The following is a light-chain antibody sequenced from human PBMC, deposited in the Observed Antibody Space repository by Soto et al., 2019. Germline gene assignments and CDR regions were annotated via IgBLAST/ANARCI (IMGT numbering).Light chain of an antibody. CDR3: SSYTSSSTLV. CDR1: SSDVGGYNY. CDR2: DVS. V-gene: IGLV2-14*01. J-gene: IGLJ2*01. Sequence: QSALTQPASVSGSPGLSITISCTGTSSDVGGYNYVSWYQQHPGKAPKLMIYDVSNRPSGVSNRFSGSKSGNTASLTISGLQAEDEADYYCSSYTSSSTLVFGGGPKLTVL.